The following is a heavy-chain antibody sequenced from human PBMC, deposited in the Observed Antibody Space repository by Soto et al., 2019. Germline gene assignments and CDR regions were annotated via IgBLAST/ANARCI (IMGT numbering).Heavy chain of an antibody. D-gene: IGHD3-9*01. CDR1: GYTFTSYA. V-gene: IGHV1-3*01. CDR3: ARENEVDWSPNFDY. J-gene: IGHJ4*02. Sequence: ASVKVSCKASGYTFTSYAMHWVRQAPGQRLEWMGWINAGNGNTKYSQKFQGRVTVTRDTSASTAYMELSSLRSEDTAVYYCARENEVDWSPNFDYWGQGTLVTVSS. CDR2: INAGNGNT.